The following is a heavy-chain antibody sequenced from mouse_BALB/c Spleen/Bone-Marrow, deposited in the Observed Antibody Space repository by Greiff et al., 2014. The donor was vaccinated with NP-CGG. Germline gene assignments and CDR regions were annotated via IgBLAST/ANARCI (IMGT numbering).Heavy chain of an antibody. J-gene: IGHJ4*01. CDR2: IYPGDGDT. CDR1: GYAFSSYW. Sequence: QVQLQQSGAELVRPGSSVKISYKASGYAFSSYWMNWVKQRPGQGLEWIGQIYPGDGDTNYNGKFKGKATLTADKSSSTAYMQLSSLTSEDSAVYFCARWITTVVAPYVMDYWGQGTSVTVSS. V-gene: IGHV1-80*01. D-gene: IGHD1-1*01. CDR3: ARWITTVVAPYVMDY.